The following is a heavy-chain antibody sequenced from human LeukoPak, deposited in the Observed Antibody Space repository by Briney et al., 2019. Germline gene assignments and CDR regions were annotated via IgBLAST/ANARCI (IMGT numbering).Heavy chain of an antibody. CDR2: ISWNSGSI. D-gene: IGHD1-26*01. Sequence: GRSLRLSCAASGFTFHDHAMHWVRQAPGKGLEWVSGISWNSGSIGYADSVKGRFTISRDNAKNSVDLQMNGLRAEDTALYYCTKDFGPEVGTTDFWGQGTLVTVSS. CDR3: TKDFGPEVGTTDF. J-gene: IGHJ4*02. V-gene: IGHV3-9*01. CDR1: GFTFHDHA.